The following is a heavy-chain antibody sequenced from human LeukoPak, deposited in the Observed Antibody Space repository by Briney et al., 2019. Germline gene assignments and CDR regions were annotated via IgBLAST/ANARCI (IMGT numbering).Heavy chain of an antibody. CDR3: ARVDISNYYFDY. D-gene: IGHD2-2*03. CDR2: INNDGSST. Sequence: GGSLRLSCAASGFTFSSYWMHWVRQTPGKGLVWVSRINNDGSSTSYADSVKGRFTISRDNSKNTLFLQMNSLRAEDTAVYYCARVDISNYYFDYWGQGTLVTVSS. V-gene: IGHV3-74*01. J-gene: IGHJ4*02. CDR1: GFTFSSYW.